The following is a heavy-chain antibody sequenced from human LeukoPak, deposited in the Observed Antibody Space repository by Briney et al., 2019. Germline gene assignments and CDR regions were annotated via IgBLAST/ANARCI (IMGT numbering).Heavy chain of an antibody. CDR2: ISGSGGST. V-gene: IGHV3-23*01. CDR3: AKDEWRNEYQVSPQH. CDR1: GFTFSSYA. J-gene: IGHJ1*01. D-gene: IGHD2/OR15-2a*01. Sequence: PGGSLRLSCAASGFTFSSYAMSWVRQAPGKGLEWVSVISGSGGSTSYADSVKGRFTISRDNSKNTLYLQMNSLRAEDTAVYYCAKDEWRNEYQVSPQHWGQGTLVTVSS.